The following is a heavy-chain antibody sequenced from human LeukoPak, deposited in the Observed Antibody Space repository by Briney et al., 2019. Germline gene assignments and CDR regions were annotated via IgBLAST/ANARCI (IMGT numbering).Heavy chain of an antibody. CDR3: ARASVLRFLEWLSPFDY. D-gene: IGHD3-3*01. CDR1: GGSISSGGYS. V-gene: IGHV4-30-2*01. Sequence: SQTLSLTCAVSGGSISSGGYSWSWIRQPPGKGLEWIGYIYHSGSTYYNPSLKSRVTISVDRSKNQFSLKLSSVTAADTAVYYCARASVLRFLEWLSPFDYWGQGTLVTVSS. CDR2: IYHSGST. J-gene: IGHJ4*02.